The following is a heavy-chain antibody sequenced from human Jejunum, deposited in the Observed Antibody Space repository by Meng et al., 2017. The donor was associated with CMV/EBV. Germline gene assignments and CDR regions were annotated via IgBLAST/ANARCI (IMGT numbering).Heavy chain of an antibody. V-gene: IGHV1-2*02. J-gene: IGHJ4*02. CDR2: ISPTTGGV. CDR1: GYTFTDHY. Sequence: QVQLVQSGAEVKKPGASVKVSCTASGYTFTDHYIHWMRQAPGQGFEWMGWISPTTGGVKYAQKFQDRVTMTRDTSISTFYLDLTRLRSDDTAVYYCARVLRNGYYSSFDYWGQGTLVTVSS. CDR3: ARVLRNGYYSSFDY. D-gene: IGHD2-2*03.